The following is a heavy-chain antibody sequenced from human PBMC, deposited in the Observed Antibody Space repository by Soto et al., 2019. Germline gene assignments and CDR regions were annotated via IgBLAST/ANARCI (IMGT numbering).Heavy chain of an antibody. CDR2: INAGNGNT. V-gene: IGHV1-3*01. J-gene: IGHJ4*02. CDR1: GYTFTSYA. D-gene: IGHD6-13*01. Sequence: ASVKVFCKASGYTFTSYAMHWVRQAPGQRLEWMGWINAGNGNTKYSQKFQGRVTITRDTSASTAYMELSSLRSEGTAVYYCAREGYSSSWSSSDFDYWGQGTLVTVSS. CDR3: AREGYSSSWSSSDFDY.